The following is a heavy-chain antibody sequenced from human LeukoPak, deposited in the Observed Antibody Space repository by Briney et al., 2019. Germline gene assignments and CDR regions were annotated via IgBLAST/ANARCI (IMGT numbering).Heavy chain of an antibody. V-gene: IGHV4-34*01. Sequence: SETLSLTCAVHGGSFSGYYWSWIRQPPGKGLEWIGEINHSGSTNYNPSLKSRVTISVDTSKNQFSLKLSSVTAADTAVYYCARGVVSYYYYYMDVWGKGTTVTVSS. CDR2: INHSGST. D-gene: IGHD2-15*01. CDR1: GGSFSGYY. J-gene: IGHJ6*03. CDR3: ARGVVSYYYYYMDV.